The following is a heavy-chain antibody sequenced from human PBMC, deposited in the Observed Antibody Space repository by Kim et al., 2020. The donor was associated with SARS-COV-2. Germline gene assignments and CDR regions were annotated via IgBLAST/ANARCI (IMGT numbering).Heavy chain of an antibody. CDR2: IWYDGSNK. CDR3: AKGGLVRGVIINAGYGMDV. Sequence: GGSLRLSCAASGFTFSSYGMHWVRQAPGKGLEWVAVIWYDGSNKYYADSVKGRFTISRDNSKNTLYLQMNSLRAEDTAVYYCAKGGLVRGVIINAGYGMDVWGQGTTVTVSS. V-gene: IGHV3-33*06. J-gene: IGHJ6*02. CDR1: GFTFSSYG. D-gene: IGHD3-10*01.